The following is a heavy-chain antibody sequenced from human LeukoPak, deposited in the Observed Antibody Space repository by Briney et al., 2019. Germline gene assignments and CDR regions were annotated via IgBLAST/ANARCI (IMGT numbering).Heavy chain of an antibody. CDR2: ISGGGETS. Sequence: PGGSLRLSCVASGFTFSNHAMNWVRQAPGEGLEWVSVISGGGETSYYADSVKGRFTISRDNSKNTIYLQMNSLGAEDTAVYSCVKGLRSYGYSLFDYWGEGRLVTVSS. CDR1: GFTFSNHA. J-gene: IGHJ4*02. V-gene: IGHV3-23*01. D-gene: IGHD5-18*01. CDR3: VKGLRSYGYSLFDY.